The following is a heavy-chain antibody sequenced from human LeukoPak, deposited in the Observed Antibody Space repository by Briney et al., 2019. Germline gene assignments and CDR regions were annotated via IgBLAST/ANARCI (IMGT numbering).Heavy chain of an antibody. J-gene: IGHJ6*02. D-gene: IGHD4-23*01. CDR1: GFTFSSYS. Sequence: PGGSLRLSCAASGFTFSSYSVNWVRQAPGKGLEWVSYISSSSSTIYYADSVKGRFTISRDNAKNSLYLQMNSLRAEDTAVYYCSRARHLRWSYYYGMDVWGQGTTVTVSS. CDR2: ISSSSSTI. CDR3: SRARHLRWSYYYGMDV. V-gene: IGHV3-48*01.